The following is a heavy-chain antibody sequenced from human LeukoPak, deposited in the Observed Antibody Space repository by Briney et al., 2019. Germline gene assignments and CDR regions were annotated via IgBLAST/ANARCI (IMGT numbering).Heavy chain of an antibody. CDR3: ARGPPRGKYYYMDV. Sequence: GGSLRLSCAASGFTFSSFDVHWVRQPTGQGLEWVSAIGTASDTYYPGSVEGRFTLSRDNAKNSLYLQMNSLTAGDTAVYYCARGPPRGKYYYMDVWGKGTTVTVSS. CDR1: GFTFSSFD. V-gene: IGHV3-13*01. J-gene: IGHJ6*03. CDR2: IGTASDT. D-gene: IGHD1-1*01.